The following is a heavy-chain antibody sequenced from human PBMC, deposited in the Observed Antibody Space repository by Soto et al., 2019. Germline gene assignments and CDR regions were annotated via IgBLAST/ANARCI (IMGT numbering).Heavy chain of an antibody. J-gene: IGHJ3*02. CDR3: ARCGGDCYDAFDI. Sequence: GESLKISCKGSGYSFTSYWIGWVRQLPGKGLGLMGIIYPGDSDTRHSPSFQGQVTISANKSISTAYLQWSSQKDSATAMYSGARCGGDCYDAFDIWGQGTMVTVSS. V-gene: IGHV5-51*01. D-gene: IGHD2-21*02. CDR2: IYPGDSDT. CDR1: GYSFTSYW.